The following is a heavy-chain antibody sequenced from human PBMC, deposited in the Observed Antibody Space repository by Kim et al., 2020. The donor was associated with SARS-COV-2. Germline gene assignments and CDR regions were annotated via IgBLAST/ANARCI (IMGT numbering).Heavy chain of an antibody. Sequence: GGSLRLSCAASGFTFSSYGMHWVRQAPGKGLEWVAVIWYDGSNKYYADSVKGRFTISRDNSKNTLYLQMNSLRAEDTAVYYCARGDFWSGYYGYYYMDVWGKGTTVTVSS. J-gene: IGHJ6*03. D-gene: IGHD3-3*01. CDR1: GFTFSSYG. V-gene: IGHV3-33*01. CDR2: IWYDGSNK. CDR3: ARGDFWSGYYGYYYMDV.